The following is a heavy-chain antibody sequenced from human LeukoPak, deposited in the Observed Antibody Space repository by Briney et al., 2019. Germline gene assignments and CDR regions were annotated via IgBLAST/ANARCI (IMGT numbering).Heavy chain of an antibody. D-gene: IGHD3-10*02. J-gene: IGHJ6*04. CDR1: GFTFSSYA. V-gene: IGHV3-23*01. Sequence: GGSLRLSCAASGFTFSSYAMSWVRQAPGKGLEWVSAISGSGGSTYYADSVKGRFTISRDKSKNSLYLQMNSLRAEDTAVYYCAELGITMIGGVWGKGTTVTISS. CDR3: AELGITMIGGV. CDR2: ISGSGGST.